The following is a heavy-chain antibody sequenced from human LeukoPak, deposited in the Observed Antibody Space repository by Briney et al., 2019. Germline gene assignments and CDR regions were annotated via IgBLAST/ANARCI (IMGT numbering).Heavy chain of an antibody. V-gene: IGHV4-59*01. J-gene: IGHJ5*02. Sequence: SETLSLTCTVSGGSISSYYWSWIRQPPGKGLEWIGYSYYSGSTNYNPSLKRRGTISVDTSKNQFSLKLSSVTAADTAVYYCARTPGMVRGRFDPWGQGTLVTVSS. CDR3: ARTPGMVRGRFDP. D-gene: IGHD3-10*01. CDR1: GGSISSYY. CDR2: SYYSGST.